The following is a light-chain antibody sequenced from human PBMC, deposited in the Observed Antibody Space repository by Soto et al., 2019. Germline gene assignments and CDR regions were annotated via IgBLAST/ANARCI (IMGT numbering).Light chain of an antibody. CDR2: AAS. V-gene: IGKV1-8*01. Sequence: AIRMTQSPSSLSASTGDRVTITCRASQGISSYLAWYQQKPGKAPKLLIYAASSLQSGVPSRFSGSGSEKDFTLTIRSLQPEDFATYSCQQSYSTTWTFGQGTKVDI. CDR1: QGISSY. J-gene: IGKJ1*01. CDR3: QQSYSTTWT.